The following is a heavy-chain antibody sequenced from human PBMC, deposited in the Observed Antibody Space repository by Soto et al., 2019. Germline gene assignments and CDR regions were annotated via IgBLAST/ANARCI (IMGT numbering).Heavy chain of an antibody. J-gene: IGHJ4*02. Sequence: QGQLAESGGGVVQPGRSLRLSCAASGFTFSSYAMHWVRQAPGKGLEWVAVISYDGSNKYYADSVKGRFTISRDNSKNPLYLQMNSLRVEDTAVYYCARALGDYGDCWGQGTLVTVSS. CDR1: GFTFSSYA. D-gene: IGHD4-17*01. CDR2: ISYDGSNK. V-gene: IGHV3-30-3*01. CDR3: ARALGDYGDC.